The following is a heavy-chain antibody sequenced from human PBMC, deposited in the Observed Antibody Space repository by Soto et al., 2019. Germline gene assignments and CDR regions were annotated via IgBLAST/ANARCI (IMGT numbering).Heavy chain of an antibody. D-gene: IGHD1-26*01. Sequence: QVQLQQWGTGLLKPSETLSLTCAVYGGSFSGYYWSWIRQPPGKGLEWIVEINNSGSTNYSPSLKSRVTISVDTSKNQFSLILKSVTAADTAVFYCARRKYSSGIFYVGTHFDYWGQGTPVTVSS. V-gene: IGHV4-34*01. J-gene: IGHJ4*02. CDR1: GGSFSGYY. CDR2: INNSGST. CDR3: ARRKYSSGIFYVGTHFDY.